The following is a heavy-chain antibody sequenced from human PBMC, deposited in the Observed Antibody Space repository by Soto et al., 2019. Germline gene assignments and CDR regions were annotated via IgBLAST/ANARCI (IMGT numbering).Heavy chain of an antibody. CDR3: WRGGDGDY. J-gene: IGHJ4*02. CDR1: GYGFTTYG. D-gene: IGHD3-16*01. CDR2: ISAHNGNT. V-gene: IGHV1-18*01. Sequence: QVHLVQSGAEVKKPGASVKVSCKGSGYGFTTYGITWVRQAPGQGLEWMAWISAHNGNTNYAQKLQGRVTVTRDTSTSTAYMELRSPKSDDPAVDYWWRGGDGDYWGQGALVTVSS.